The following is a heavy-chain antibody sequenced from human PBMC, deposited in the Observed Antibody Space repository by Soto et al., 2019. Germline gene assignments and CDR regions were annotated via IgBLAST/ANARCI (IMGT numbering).Heavy chain of an antibody. CDR1: GFTFSSYS. CDR2: ISSSSSYI. Sequence: EVQLVESGGGLFKPGGSLRLSCAASGFTFSSYSMNWVSQAPGKGLEWVSSISSSSSYIYYADSVKGRFTISRDNAKNSLYLQMNSLRAEDTAVYYCARDLTTVTTFGVFDYWGQGTLVTVSS. J-gene: IGHJ4*02. D-gene: IGHD4-17*01. CDR3: ARDLTTVTTFGVFDY. V-gene: IGHV3-21*01.